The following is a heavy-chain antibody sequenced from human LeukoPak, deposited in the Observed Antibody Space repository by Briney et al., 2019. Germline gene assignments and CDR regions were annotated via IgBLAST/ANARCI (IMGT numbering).Heavy chain of an antibody. J-gene: IGHJ5*02. CDR3: AREGGDPRWLDP. Sequence: SETLSLTCTVSGGSISSYYWTWIRQSAPKGLQWIGRINTSGSTNYNPSLSSRVTMSVNTSKNQFSLNLTSVTAADTAVYSCAREGGDPRWLDPLGQGTLVTVSS. V-gene: IGHV4-4*07. D-gene: IGHD6-25*01. CDR2: INTSGST. CDR1: GGSISSYY.